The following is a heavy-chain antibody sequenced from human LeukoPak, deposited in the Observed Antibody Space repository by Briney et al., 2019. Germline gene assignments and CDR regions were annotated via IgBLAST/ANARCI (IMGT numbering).Heavy chain of an antibody. J-gene: IGHJ4*02. D-gene: IGHD3-10*01. CDR3: ARDIKMVRGVIPYYFDY. Sequence: GGSLRLSCAASGFTFSPYNMNWVRQAPGKGLEWISYITGSGDTIFYADSVKGRFTISRDNAKNSLYLQMNSLRAEDTAVYYCARDIKMVRGVIPYYFDYWGQGTLVTVSS. CDR2: ITGSGDTI. CDR1: GFTFSPYN. V-gene: IGHV3-48*04.